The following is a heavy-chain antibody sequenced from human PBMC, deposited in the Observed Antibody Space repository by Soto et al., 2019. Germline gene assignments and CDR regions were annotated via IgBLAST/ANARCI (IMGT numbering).Heavy chain of an antibody. CDR2: IIPIFGTA. CDR1: GGTFSSYA. Sequence: QVQLVQSGAEVKKPGSSVKVSCKASGGTFSSYAISWVRQSPGHELEWMGGIIPIFGTANYAQKSLGRVTITAAASTSTAYMGLSSLRSEDTAVYYCATLDDGIQLWFGYWGQGYLVTVSS. J-gene: IGHJ4*02. D-gene: IGHD5-18*01. V-gene: IGHV1-69*12. CDR3: ATLDDGIQLWFGY.